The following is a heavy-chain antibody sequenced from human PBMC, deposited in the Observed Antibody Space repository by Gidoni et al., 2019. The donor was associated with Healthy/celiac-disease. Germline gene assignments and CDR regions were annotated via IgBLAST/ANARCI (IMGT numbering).Heavy chain of an antibody. CDR3: ARARSGYNYYYYYGMDV. V-gene: IGHV4-34*01. CDR2: INHSGST. Sequence: VQLQQWGAGLLKPSETLSLTCAVYGGSFSGYYWTWIRQPPGKGLEWIGEINHSGSTNYNPSLKSRVTISVDTSKNQFSLKLSSVTAADTAVYYCARARSGYNYYYYYGMDVWGQGTTVTVSS. D-gene: IGHD3-3*01. CDR1: GGSFSGYY. J-gene: IGHJ6*02.